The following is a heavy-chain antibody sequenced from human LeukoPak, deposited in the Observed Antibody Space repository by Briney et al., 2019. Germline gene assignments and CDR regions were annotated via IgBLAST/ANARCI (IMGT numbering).Heavy chain of an antibody. CDR2: IYYRGST. D-gene: IGHD3-22*01. CDR1: GDSISSYY. CDR3: ARALYYYDSSATSDYYYYMDV. J-gene: IGHJ6*03. Sequence: SSETLSLTCTVSGDSISSYYWSWIRQPPGKGQAWIGYIYYRGSTNYNPSLKSRVTISVDTSKNQFSLKLSSVTAADTAVYYCARALYYYDSSATSDYYYYMDVWGKGTTVTVSS. V-gene: IGHV4-59*01.